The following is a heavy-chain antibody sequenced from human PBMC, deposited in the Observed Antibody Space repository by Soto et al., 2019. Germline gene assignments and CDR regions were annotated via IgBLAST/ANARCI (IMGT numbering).Heavy chain of an antibody. Sequence: QVQLQESGPGLVKPSETLSLTCTVSGDSVSSDNYYWTWIRQPPGKGLEWIGYIYPSGSTNHNPSLKSRVTISLDTSSNQFSLKLTAVTAADTAVYYCARDIRGYSRAFDYWGQGTLVTVSS. CDR1: GDSVSSDNYY. CDR3: ARDIRGYSRAFDY. CDR2: IYPSGST. J-gene: IGHJ4*02. V-gene: IGHV4-61*01. D-gene: IGHD5-18*01.